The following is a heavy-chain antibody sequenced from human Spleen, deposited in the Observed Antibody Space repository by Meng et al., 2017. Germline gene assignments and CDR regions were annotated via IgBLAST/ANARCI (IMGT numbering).Heavy chain of an antibody. J-gene: IGHJ4*02. Sequence: VTLWESGGDLVKPGGSLWLSCAGFGFYFNNAWMSWVRQAPGKGLEWVGRIKSNTDGGTAEYAAPVTGRFTISRDDSKSTLYLQMSGLRIDDTGVYYCTWDDKAVSDYWGQGTLVTVSS. D-gene: IGHD1-26*01. CDR3: TWDDKAVSDY. CDR2: IKSNTDGGTA. V-gene: IGHV3-15*01. CDR1: GFYFNNAW.